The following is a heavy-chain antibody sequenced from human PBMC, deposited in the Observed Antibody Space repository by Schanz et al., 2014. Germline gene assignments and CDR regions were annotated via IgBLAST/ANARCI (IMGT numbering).Heavy chain of an antibody. J-gene: IGHJ4*02. CDR1: GFTFSSYD. CDR3: ARDRRNADLDY. V-gene: IGHV3-48*01. Sequence: EVHLLDSGGGLVQPGGSLRLSCAASGFTFSSYDMSWVRQAPGKGLEWVSYVSRSTPDIYYADSVKGRFTISRDNAKNSLYLEMNSLRAEVTARYYCARDRRNADLDYWGQGTLVTVSS. D-gene: IGHD1-1*01. CDR2: VSRSTPDI.